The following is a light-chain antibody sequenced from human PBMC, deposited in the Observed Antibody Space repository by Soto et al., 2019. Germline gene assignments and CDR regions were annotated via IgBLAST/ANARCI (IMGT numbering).Light chain of an antibody. CDR3: QQSYTPPHT. V-gene: IGKV1-39*01. CDR2: TAS. Sequence: DIQMTQSPPSLSASVGDKVTITCRPSQSISHFLNWYQQKPGKAPKLLIYTASSLQSGVPSRFSGSGSGTHFTLTVSSLQPEDSATYFCQQSYTPPHTVGQGTKLEIK. J-gene: IGKJ2*01. CDR1: QSISHF.